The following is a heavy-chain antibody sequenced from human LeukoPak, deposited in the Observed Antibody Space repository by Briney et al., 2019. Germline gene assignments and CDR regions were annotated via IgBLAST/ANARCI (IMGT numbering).Heavy chain of an antibody. CDR2: IKEDGSEK. Sequence: GGSLRPSCAASGFTFSSYWMSWVRHAPGKGLEWVADIKEDGSEKYYVDSVKGRFTISRDNAKNSLYLQMNSLRDEDTAVYYCAKGGWYFDYWGQGTLVTVSS. J-gene: IGHJ4*02. CDR3: AKGGWYFDY. D-gene: IGHD6-19*01. V-gene: IGHV3-7*01. CDR1: GFTFSSYW.